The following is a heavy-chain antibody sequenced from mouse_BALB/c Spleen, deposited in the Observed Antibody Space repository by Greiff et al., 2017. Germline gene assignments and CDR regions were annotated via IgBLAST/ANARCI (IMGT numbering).Heavy chain of an antibody. V-gene: IGHV5-6-2*01. J-gene: IGHJ3*01. D-gene: IGHD2-4*01. CDR2: INSNGGST. CDR1: GFTFSSYY. Sequence: EVHLVESGGGLVKLGGSLKLSCAASGFTFSSYYMSWVRQTPEKRLELVAAINSNGGSTYYPDTVKGRFTISRDNAKNTLYLQMSSLKSEDTALYYCARQGYYDDYDGGWFAYWGQGTLVTVSA. CDR3: ARQGYYDDYDGGWFAY.